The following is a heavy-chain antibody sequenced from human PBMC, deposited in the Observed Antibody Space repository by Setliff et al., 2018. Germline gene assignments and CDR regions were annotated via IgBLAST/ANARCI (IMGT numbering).Heavy chain of an antibody. CDR2: IYYSGST. Sequence: PSETLSLTCRVSGGSISSGNYYWGLIRQPPGKGLEWVATIYYSGSTYSNPSLKSRLIISVDAPDNQFSVKLSSVTAADTAVYYCARDVWGAGTGWFDPWGLGILVTVSS. J-gene: IGHJ5*02. CDR1: GGSISSGNYY. CDR3: ARDVWGAGTGWFDP. V-gene: IGHV4-39*02. D-gene: IGHD1-1*01.